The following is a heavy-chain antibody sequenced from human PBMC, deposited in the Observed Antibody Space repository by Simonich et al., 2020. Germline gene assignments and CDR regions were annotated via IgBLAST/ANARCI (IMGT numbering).Heavy chain of an antibody. V-gene: IGHV1-18*01. CDR2: INAYNGNT. D-gene: IGHD2-15*01. J-gene: IGHJ4*02. CDR1: GYTFTSYG. Sequence: QVQLVQSGAEVKKPGASVKVSCKASGYTFTSYGLSWVRQAPGQGLEWMGWINAYNGNTNYAQKLQGRVTMTTDTSTSTAYRELRSLRSDDTAVYYCARASRGTWWYYYFDYWGQGTLVTVSS. CDR3: ARASRGTWWYYYFDY.